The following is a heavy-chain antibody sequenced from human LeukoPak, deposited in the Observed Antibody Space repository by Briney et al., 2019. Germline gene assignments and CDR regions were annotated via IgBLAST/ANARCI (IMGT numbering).Heavy chain of an antibody. CDR3: ARSAIDAFDI. J-gene: IGHJ3*02. D-gene: IGHD6-25*01. Sequence: TSETLSLTCTVSGGSISSITYYWVWIRQPPGKGLEWIGSIFYTGSASYNPSLKSRVTMSVDTSKNHFSLKLTSVTAADTAVYYCARSAIDAFDIWGQGTMVTVSS. CDR1: GGSISSITYY. V-gene: IGHV4-39*02. CDR2: IFYTGSA.